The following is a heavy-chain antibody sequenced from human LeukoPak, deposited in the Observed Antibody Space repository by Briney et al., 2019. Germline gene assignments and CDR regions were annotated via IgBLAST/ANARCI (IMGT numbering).Heavy chain of an antibody. CDR1: GGSFSGYY. CDR3: ARKRLGVTIFGVVISPFDY. CDR2: INHSGST. V-gene: IGHV4-34*01. Sequence: TSETLSLTCAVYGGSFSGYYWSWIRQPPGKGLEWIGEINHSGSTNYNPSLKSRVTISVDTSKNQFSLKLSSVTAADTAVYYCARKRLGVTIFGVVISPFDYWGQGTLVTVSS. J-gene: IGHJ4*02. D-gene: IGHD3-3*01.